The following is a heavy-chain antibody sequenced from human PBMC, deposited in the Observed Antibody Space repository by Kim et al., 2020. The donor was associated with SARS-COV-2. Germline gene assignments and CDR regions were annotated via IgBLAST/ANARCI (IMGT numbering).Heavy chain of an antibody. CDR1: GFAFRTYG. Sequence: GGSLRLSCAASGFAFRTYGMSWVRQAPGKGLEWVSAIRGNGANTFYADSVKGRFTISRDNSKNTLYLQTNSLRAEDTALYYCAKDLGWGFDYWGQGTLVT. V-gene: IGHV3-23*01. CDR2: IRGNGANT. J-gene: IGHJ4*02. CDR3: AKDLGWGFDY. D-gene: IGHD2-21*01.